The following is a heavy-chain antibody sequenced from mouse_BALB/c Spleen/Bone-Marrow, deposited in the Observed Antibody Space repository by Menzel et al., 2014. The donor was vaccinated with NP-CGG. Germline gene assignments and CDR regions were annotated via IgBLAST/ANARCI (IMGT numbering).Heavy chain of an antibody. Sequence: QGPLQQSGAELVRPGASVKLSCKASGYTFTTYWMHWVEPRPGQGLEWIGEINPSDGRTNYSEKFKSKATLTVDKSSNTAYMQLSSLTSEDSAVYYCARRDSSGYLFDYWGQGTTPTVSS. V-gene: IGHV1S81*02. CDR3: ARRDSSGYLFDY. CDR1: GYTFTTYW. J-gene: IGHJ2*01. CDR2: INPSDGRT. D-gene: IGHD3-2*01.